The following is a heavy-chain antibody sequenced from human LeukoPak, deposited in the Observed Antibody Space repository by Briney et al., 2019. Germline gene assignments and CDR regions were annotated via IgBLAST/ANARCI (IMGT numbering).Heavy chain of an antibody. CDR3: ARATNRGSPANAYVY. CDR1: GYTFIDYY. CDR2: INPTSSAT. V-gene: IGHV1-2*02. Sequence: EASVKVSCKASGYTFIDYYIHWVRQAPGQGLEWMGWINPTSSATNSAQKFHGRVTVTSDTSISTAYMELSGLRSDDTAIYYCARATNRGSPANAYVYWGQGTLVTVSS. J-gene: IGHJ4*02. D-gene: IGHD3-16*01.